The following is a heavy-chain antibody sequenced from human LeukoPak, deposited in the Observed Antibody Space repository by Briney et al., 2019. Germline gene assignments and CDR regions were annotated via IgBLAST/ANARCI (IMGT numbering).Heavy chain of an antibody. CDR3: ARQGDLRADFDC. V-gene: IGHV4-39*01. J-gene: IGHJ4*02. CDR1: GGSISSSSFY. Sequence: SETLSLTCTVSGGSISSSSFYWGWIRQPPEKGLEWIGSIYYSGSTYYNPSLKSRVTISVNTSKKQFSLRLSSVTAADTAVYYCARQGDLRADFDCWGQGTLVTVSS. D-gene: IGHD2-21*02. CDR2: IYYSGST.